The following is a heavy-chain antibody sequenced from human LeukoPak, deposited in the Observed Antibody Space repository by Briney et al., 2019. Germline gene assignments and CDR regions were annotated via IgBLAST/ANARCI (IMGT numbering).Heavy chain of an antibody. J-gene: IGHJ3*02. V-gene: IGHV4-59*01. Sequence: SETLSLTCSVSGGSMSSYYWSWIRQSPGKGLEWIGYIYHSGSTDYNSSLKSRVTISEDTSKKQFSLKVSSVTAADTAVYYCARVVYSSSFYPRGADAFDIWGQGTMVTVSS. D-gene: IGHD6-13*01. CDR1: GGSMSSYY. CDR3: ARVVYSSSFYPRGADAFDI. CDR2: IYHSGST.